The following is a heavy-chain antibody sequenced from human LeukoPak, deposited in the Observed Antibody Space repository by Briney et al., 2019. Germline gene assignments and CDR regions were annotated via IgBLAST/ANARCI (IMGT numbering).Heavy chain of an antibody. D-gene: IGHD3-22*01. Sequence: KPSETLSLTCAVYGGSFSGYYWSWIRQPPGEGLEWIGEIHPRGTTDYNPSLKSRVTISGDTSKNQFSLKLTSVTAADTAVYYCARGIDRSKIAYWGQGTLVTVSS. CDR1: GGSFSGYY. J-gene: IGHJ4*02. CDR2: IHPRGTT. V-gene: IGHV4-34*01. CDR3: ARGIDRSKIAY.